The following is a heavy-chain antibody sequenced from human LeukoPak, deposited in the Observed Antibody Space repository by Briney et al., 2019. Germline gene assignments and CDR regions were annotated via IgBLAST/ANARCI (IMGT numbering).Heavy chain of an antibody. CDR3: GKDISRRGMAVAED. V-gene: IGHV3-43*01. CDR2: LSWDGGTK. D-gene: IGHD6-19*01. CDR1: GFTFSDYT. Sequence: GGSLSLSCAASGFTFSDYTMHWVRQAPGKGLEWVSLLSWDGGTKSYADSVKGRFTVSRDINKSSLYLKMTSLRTDDTAFYYCGKDISRRGMAVAEDWGRGTLVTVSS. J-gene: IGHJ4*02.